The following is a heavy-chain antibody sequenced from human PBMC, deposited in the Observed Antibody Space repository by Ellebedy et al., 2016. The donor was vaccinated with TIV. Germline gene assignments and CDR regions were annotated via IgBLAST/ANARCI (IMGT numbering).Heavy chain of an antibody. J-gene: IGHJ6*02. D-gene: IGHD3-16*01. CDR1: GFSVSG. CDR2: VRSDTTTK. CDR3: VKGAYPVPTVMAV. Sequence: GESLKISCATSGFSVSGMHWVRQAPGKGLEWVACVRSDTTTKYYSDSVKGRFTISRDNSKNTLDLQMNSLRAEDTALYYCVKGAYPVPTVMAVWGQGAMVTVSS. V-gene: IGHV3-30*02.